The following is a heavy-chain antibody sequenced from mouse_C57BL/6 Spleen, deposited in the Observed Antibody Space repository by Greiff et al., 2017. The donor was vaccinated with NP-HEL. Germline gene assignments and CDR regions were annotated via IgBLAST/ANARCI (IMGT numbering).Heavy chain of an antibody. CDR1: GYAFSSSW. CDR3: ATENDYEDYFDY. CDR2: IYPGDGDT. Sequence: QVQLQQSGPDLVKPGASVKISCKASGYAFSSSWMNWVKQRPGKGLEWIGRIYPGDGDTNYNGKFKGKATLTADKSSSTAYMQLSSLTSEDSAVYFCATENDYEDYFDYWGQGTTLTVSS. V-gene: IGHV1-82*01. D-gene: IGHD2-4*01. J-gene: IGHJ2*01.